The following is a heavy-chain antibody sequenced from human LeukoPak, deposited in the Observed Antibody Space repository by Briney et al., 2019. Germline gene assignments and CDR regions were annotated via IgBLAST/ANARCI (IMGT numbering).Heavy chain of an antibody. CDR2: ISAYNGNT. CDR3: ARDGRWTRYYYYGMDV. D-gene: IGHD1-26*01. CDR1: GYTFTSYG. Sequence: SVKVSCKAPGYTFTSYGISWVRQAPGQGLEWMGWISAYNGNTNYAQKLQGRVTMTTDTSTSTAYMELRSLRSDDTAVYYCARDGRWTRYYYYGMDVWGQGTTVTVSS. V-gene: IGHV1-18*01. J-gene: IGHJ6*02.